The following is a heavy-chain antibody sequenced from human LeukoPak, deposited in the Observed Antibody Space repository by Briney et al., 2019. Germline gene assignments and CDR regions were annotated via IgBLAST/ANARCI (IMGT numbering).Heavy chain of an antibody. V-gene: IGHV4-61*02. CDR2: IYTSGST. D-gene: IGHD3-10*01. CDR3: ARTFMVRGPTDAFDI. CDR1: GYSISSGSYY. Sequence: PSETLSLTCTVSGYSISSGSYYWSWIRQPAGKGLEWIVRIYTSGSTNYNPSLKSRVTISVYTSKNQFSLKLSSVTAADTAVYYCARTFMVRGPTDAFDIWGQGTMVTVSS. J-gene: IGHJ3*02.